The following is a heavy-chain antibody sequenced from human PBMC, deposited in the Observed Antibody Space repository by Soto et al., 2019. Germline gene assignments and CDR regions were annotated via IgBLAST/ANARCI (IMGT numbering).Heavy chain of an antibody. Sequence: GGSLRLSCTASGFSLNIYGMHWVRQAPGKGLEWVAVVYDDGTSKYYADSVQDRFTISRDNSKNTLYLQMNSLTAEDTAVYYCARDCLVRGLNINWFDPWGQGALVTVSS. CDR1: GFSLNIYG. CDR3: ARDCLVRGLNINWFDP. J-gene: IGHJ5*02. CDR2: VYDDGTSK. D-gene: IGHD3-10*01. V-gene: IGHV3-33*01.